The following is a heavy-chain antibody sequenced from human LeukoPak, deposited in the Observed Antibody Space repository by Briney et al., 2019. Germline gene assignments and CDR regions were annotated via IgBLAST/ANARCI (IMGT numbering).Heavy chain of an antibody. CDR3: AKGAASGLVAWFDP. Sequence: GGSLRLSCAASGFTFSNFAMMWVRQAPGKGLEWVSSITGDYATYSADPAKGRFTTSRDNSKNIVYLQMDSLRDDDTAVYYCAKGAASGLVAWFDPWGQGTLVTVSS. D-gene: IGHD3-22*01. CDR2: ITGDYAT. J-gene: IGHJ5*02. CDR1: GFTFSNFA. V-gene: IGHV3-23*01.